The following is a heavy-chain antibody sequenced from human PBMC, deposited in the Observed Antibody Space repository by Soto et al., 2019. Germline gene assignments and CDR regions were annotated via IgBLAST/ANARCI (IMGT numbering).Heavy chain of an antibody. D-gene: IGHD2-21*01. J-gene: IGHJ4*02. CDR2: IGTSGSVI. CDR1: GFTFSDYE. CDR3: ARGVLTCGGDCFVY. Sequence: GGSLRLSCAASGFTFSDYEMNWVRQAPGKGLEWVSYIGTSGSVIYHADSMKGRFTTFRDNAKNSVYLQMNSLRGEATAVSSCARGVLTCGGDCFVYWGQGTLVTAPQ. V-gene: IGHV3-48*03.